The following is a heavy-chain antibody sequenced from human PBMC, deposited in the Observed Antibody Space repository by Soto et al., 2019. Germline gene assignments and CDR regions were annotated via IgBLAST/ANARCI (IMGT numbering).Heavy chain of an antibody. CDR2: ISWNSGSI. CDR3: AKGRFGVVILQYFDY. CDR1: GFTFDDYA. J-gene: IGHJ4*02. V-gene: IGHV3-9*01. D-gene: IGHD3-3*01. Sequence: GGSLRLSCAASGFTFDDYAMHWVRQAPGKGLEWVSGISWNSGSIGYADSVKGRFTISRDNAKNSLYLQMNSLRAEDTALYYCAKGRFGVVILQYFDYWGQGTLVTVSS.